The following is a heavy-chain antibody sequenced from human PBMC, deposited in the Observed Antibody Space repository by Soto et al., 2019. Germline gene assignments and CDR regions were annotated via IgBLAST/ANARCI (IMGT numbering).Heavy chain of an antibody. D-gene: IGHD6-19*01. V-gene: IGHV3-30-3*01. CDR1: GLTLNSFA. CDR3: ARRLTRTVSALGY. Sequence: QVHLVESGGGVVQAGRSLRLSCTASGLTLNSFAIHWVRQAPGKGLEWVSVISEDGGNKYFAESVRGRFLISRDNSKNTVYLQMNSLRLEATAVYFCARRLTRTVSALGYWGQGTLVSVSS. CDR2: ISEDGGNK. J-gene: IGHJ4*02.